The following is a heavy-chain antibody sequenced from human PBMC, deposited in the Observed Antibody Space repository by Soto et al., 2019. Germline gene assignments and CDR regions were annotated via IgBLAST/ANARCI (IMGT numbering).Heavy chain of an antibody. CDR3: ARDYSSSWYRYYYYGMDV. CDR1: GFSFSDYA. V-gene: IGHV3-23*01. D-gene: IGHD6-13*01. J-gene: IGHJ6*02. Sequence: GGSLRLSCAASGFSFSDYAMSWVRQAPGKGLEWVSVISESGGSTHYADSVRGRFTVSRDNSKNSLSLRTNSLRDEDTAVYYCARDYSSSWYRYYYYGMDVWGQGTTVTVSS. CDR2: ISESGGST.